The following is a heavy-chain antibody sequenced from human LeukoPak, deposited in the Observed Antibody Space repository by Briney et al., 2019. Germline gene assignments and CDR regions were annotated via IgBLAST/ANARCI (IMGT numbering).Heavy chain of an antibody. CDR1: GGTFSSYA. D-gene: IGHD2-21*02. J-gene: IGHJ3*02. CDR3: ATKGDHIVVVTADAFDI. Sequence: SVKVSCKASGGTFSSYAISWVRQAPGQGLEWMGGIIPIFGTANYAQKFQGRATITADESTSTAYMELSSLRSEDTAVYYCATKGDHIVVVTADAFDIWGQGTMVTVSS. V-gene: IGHV1-69*13. CDR2: IIPIFGTA.